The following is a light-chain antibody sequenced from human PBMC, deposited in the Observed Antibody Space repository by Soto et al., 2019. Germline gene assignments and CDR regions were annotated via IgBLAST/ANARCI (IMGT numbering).Light chain of an antibody. CDR1: SSNIGSNT. CDR3: STWDDNLSVV. CDR2: TAG. J-gene: IGLJ2*01. V-gene: IGLV1-44*01. Sequence: QSVLTQPLSVSASPGQRVTISCSGGSSNIGSNTVAWCQHLPGTAPPRLIFTAGQRPSGVPGRFSGSKSGTSASLAISGLQSEDEADYYCSTWDDNLSVVFGGGTKVTVL.